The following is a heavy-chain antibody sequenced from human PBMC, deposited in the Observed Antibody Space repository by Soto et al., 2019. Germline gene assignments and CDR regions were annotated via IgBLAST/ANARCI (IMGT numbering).Heavy chain of an antibody. D-gene: IGHD3-3*01. CDR1: GNRCTSYA. CDR3: AQEAEIFGVAHFDK. J-gene: IGHJ4*02. V-gene: IGHV5-51*01. CDR2: IEPGDSET. Sequence: PXESLKVSWQGSGNRCTSYAIGLVLQMPGKGLQWMGIIEPGDSETTYSPSFQGQVTMSADKSISTAYLQWRSLKASDTAMYYCAQEAEIFGVAHFDKWGQRTLVTVSS.